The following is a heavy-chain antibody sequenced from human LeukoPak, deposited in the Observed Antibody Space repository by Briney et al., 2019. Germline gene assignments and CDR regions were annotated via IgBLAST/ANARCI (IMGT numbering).Heavy chain of an antibody. Sequence: SETLSLTCTVSGGSVSSGSYYWSWIRQPPGKGLEWIGYIYYSGSTNYNPSLKSRVTISVDTSKNQFSPKLSSVTAADTAVYYCAREGRYFDWCAIDYWGQGTLVTVSS. CDR2: IYYSGST. J-gene: IGHJ4*02. CDR3: AREGRYFDWCAIDY. V-gene: IGHV4-61*01. D-gene: IGHD3-9*01. CDR1: GGSVSSGSYY.